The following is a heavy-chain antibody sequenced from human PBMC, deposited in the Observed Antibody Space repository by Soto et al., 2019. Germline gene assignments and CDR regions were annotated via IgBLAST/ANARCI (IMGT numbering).Heavy chain of an antibody. V-gene: IGHV1-18*01. CDR1: GYTFTSYG. D-gene: IGHD3-10*02. CDR2: ISAYNGNT. J-gene: IGHJ6*02. CDR3: AGVRGVRHYYGMDV. Sequence: ASVKVSCKASGYTFTSYGISWVRQAPGQGLEWMGWISAYNGNTNYAQKLQGRVTMTTDTSTSTAYMELRSLRSEDTAVYYCAGVRGVRHYYGMDVWGQGTTVT.